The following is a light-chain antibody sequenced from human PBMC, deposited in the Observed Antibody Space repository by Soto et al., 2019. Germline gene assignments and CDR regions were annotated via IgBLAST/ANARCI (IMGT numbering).Light chain of an antibody. Sequence: QSVLTQPPSASGSPGQSVTISCTGTSSDVGAYNSVSWYQQHPGKAPRLMIYEVNKRPSGVPDRFSGSKSGNMASLTVSGLQAEDKADYYCNSHGGSNNFWVFGGGTKLTVL. CDR2: EVN. CDR3: NSHGGSNNFWV. J-gene: IGLJ3*02. V-gene: IGLV2-8*01. CDR1: SSDVGAYNS.